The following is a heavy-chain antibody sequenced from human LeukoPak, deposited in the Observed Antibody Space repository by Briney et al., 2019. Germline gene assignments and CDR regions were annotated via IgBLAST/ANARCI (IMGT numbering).Heavy chain of an antibody. Sequence: ASVKVSCKASGYTFTSYYMHWVRQAPGQGLEWMGIINPSGGSTSYAETFQGRVTMTRDTSTSTVYMELSSLRSEDTAVYYCAREDGVGATGGANWFDPWGQGTLVTVSS. CDR1: GYTFTSYY. J-gene: IGHJ5*02. V-gene: IGHV1-46*01. CDR3: AREDGVGATGGANWFDP. CDR2: INPSGGST. D-gene: IGHD1-26*01.